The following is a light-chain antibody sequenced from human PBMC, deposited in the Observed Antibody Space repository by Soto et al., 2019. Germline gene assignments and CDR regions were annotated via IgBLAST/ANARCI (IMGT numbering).Light chain of an antibody. V-gene: IGKV2-28*01. Sequence: DIVVTQSPLTLPVTPGETASISYRSSQSLLHSNGYNYLDWYLQKPGQSPQLLIYLGSNRASGVPDRFSGSGSGTDFTLKISRVEAEDVGVYYCVQALQSPPWTFGQGTKVEIK. J-gene: IGKJ1*01. CDR2: LGS. CDR1: QSLLHSNGYNY. CDR3: VQALQSPPWT.